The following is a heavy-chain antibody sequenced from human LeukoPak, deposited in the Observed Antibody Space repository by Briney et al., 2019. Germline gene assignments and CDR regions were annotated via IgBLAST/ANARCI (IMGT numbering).Heavy chain of an antibody. Sequence: SGTLSLTCAVSGGSISSSNWWSWVRQPPGKGLEWIGEIYHSGSTNYNPSLKSRVTISVDKSKNQFSLKLSSVTAADTAVYYCARVPYYDFWSGYYVPAWFDPWGQGTLVTVSS. CDR1: GGSISSSNW. CDR2: IYHSGST. J-gene: IGHJ5*02. D-gene: IGHD3-3*01. V-gene: IGHV4-4*02. CDR3: ARVPYYDFWSGYYVPAWFDP.